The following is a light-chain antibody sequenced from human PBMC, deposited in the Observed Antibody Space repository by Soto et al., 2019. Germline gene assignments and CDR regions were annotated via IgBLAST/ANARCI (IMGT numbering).Light chain of an antibody. CDR3: QHYNSYPPWT. Sequence: IQMTQSPSTLSASVGDRVPITCRASQSISIWLAWYQQEPGKAPKLLIYKASSLQSGVPSRFSGSGSGTEFTLTISSLQPDDFATYYCQHYNSYPPWTFGQGTKVEIK. CDR1: QSISIW. J-gene: IGKJ1*01. CDR2: KAS. V-gene: IGKV1-5*03.